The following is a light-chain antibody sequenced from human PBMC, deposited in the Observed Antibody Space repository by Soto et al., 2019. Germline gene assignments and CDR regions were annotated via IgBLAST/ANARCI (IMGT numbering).Light chain of an antibody. Sequence: IVMTQSPAALSVSPGERVTLSCRASQSVSINLAWYQQKPGRAPRLLIYGASTRATGVPGRFSASGSGTDFTLTISSLQSEDSAVYYCQQYSKWPITFGQGTRLEI. J-gene: IGKJ5*01. CDR1: QSVSIN. CDR3: QQYSKWPIT. CDR2: GAS. V-gene: IGKV3-15*01.